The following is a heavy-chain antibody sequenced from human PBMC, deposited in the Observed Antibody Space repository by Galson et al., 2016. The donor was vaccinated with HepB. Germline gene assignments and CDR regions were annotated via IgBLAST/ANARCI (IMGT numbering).Heavy chain of an antibody. CDR2: ISGSGGSK. J-gene: IGHJ4*01. D-gene: IGHD2-2*01. CDR3: ARLPATPSDN. V-gene: IGHV3-23*01. Sequence: SLRLSCAASGLTFSTYGMTWVRQAPGKGLELVSGISGSGGSKYYADSVKGRFTISRDNSKNTLYLHMNSLRAEDTARYYCARLPATPSDNWGHGTLVTVSS. CDR1: GLTFSTYG.